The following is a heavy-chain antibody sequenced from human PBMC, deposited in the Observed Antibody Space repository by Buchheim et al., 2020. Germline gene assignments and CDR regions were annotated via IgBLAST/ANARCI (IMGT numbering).Heavy chain of an antibody. CDR3: ATIPNYYDSSGYLGFDY. D-gene: IGHD3-22*01. V-gene: IGHV4-34*01. Sequence: QVQLQQWGAGLLKPSETLSLTCAVYGGSFSGYYWSWIRQPPGKGLEWIGAINHSGSTNSNPSLNSRVTISVDTSKNQFSLKLSSVTAADTAVYYCATIPNYYDSSGYLGFDYWGQGTL. J-gene: IGHJ4*02. CDR1: GGSFSGYY. CDR2: INHSGST.